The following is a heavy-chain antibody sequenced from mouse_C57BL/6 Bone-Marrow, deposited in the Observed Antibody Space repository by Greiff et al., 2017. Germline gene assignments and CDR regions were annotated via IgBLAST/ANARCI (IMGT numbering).Heavy chain of an antibody. CDR1: GYTYTDYY. CDR2: INPYNGGT. CDR3: ARDTTVVATGDYYAMDD. V-gene: IGHV1-26*01. J-gene: IGHJ4*01. D-gene: IGHD1-1*01. Sequence: VQLQQSGPELVKPGASVKISCKASGYTYTDYYMNWVKQSHGKSLEWIGDINPYNGGTSYNQKFKGKATLTVDQSSSTAYMELRSLTSEDSAVYEWARDTTVVATGDYYAMDDWGKGTSVTVSS.